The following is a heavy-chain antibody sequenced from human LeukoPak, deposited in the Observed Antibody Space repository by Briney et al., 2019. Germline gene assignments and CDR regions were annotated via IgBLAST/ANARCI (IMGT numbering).Heavy chain of an antibody. CDR3: ARGRLYLVWFSANQDYYMDV. V-gene: IGHV1-8*01. J-gene: IGHJ6*03. D-gene: IGHD3-10*01. Sequence: ASVKVSCKASGYTFTSYDINWVRQATGQGLEWMGWMNPNSGNTSYAQKFQGRVTMTRNTSISTAYMELSSLRSEDTAVYYCARGRLYLVWFSANQDYYMDVWGKGTTVTVSS. CDR1: GYTFTSYD. CDR2: MNPNSGNT.